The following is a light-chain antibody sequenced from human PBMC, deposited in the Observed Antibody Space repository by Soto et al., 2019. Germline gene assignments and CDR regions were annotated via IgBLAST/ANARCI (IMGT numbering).Light chain of an antibody. Sequence: EIVFTQSPGTLSLSPGERATLSCRASQSVSSSYLAWCQQKPGQAPRLLIYGASSRETGIPDRFSGSGSGTEFTLTISRLEPEDFALYYCQQYGSSTGTFGQGTKVDIK. CDR1: QSVSSSY. V-gene: IGKV3-20*01. CDR2: GAS. J-gene: IGKJ1*01. CDR3: QQYGSSTGT.